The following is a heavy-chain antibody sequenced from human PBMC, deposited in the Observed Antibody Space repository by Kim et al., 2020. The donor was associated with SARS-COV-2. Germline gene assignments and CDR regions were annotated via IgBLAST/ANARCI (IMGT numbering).Heavy chain of an antibody. V-gene: IGHV1-69*13. CDR2: IIPIFGTA. CDR1: GGTFSSYA. J-gene: IGHJ4*02. D-gene: IGHD6-19*01. Sequence: SVKVSCKASGGTFSSYAISWVRQAPGQGLEWMGGIIPIFGTANYAQKFQGRVTITADESTSTAYMELSSLRSEDTAVYYCARGRSSGWAPNDYWGQGTLVTVSS. CDR3: ARGRSSGWAPNDY.